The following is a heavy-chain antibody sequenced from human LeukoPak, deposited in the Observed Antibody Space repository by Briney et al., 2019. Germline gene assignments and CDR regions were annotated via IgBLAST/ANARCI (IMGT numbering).Heavy chain of an antibody. CDR1: GGSIGSGGYY. J-gene: IGHJ4*02. Sequence: PSQTLSLTCTVSGGSIGSGGYYWSWIRQHPGKGLEWIGYIYYSGSPYYNPSLKSRVTISVDTSKNQFSLKLSSVTAADTAVYYCARARYFDWSIDHWGQGTLVPVSS. V-gene: IGHV4-31*03. CDR2: IYYSGSP. CDR3: ARARYFDWSIDH. D-gene: IGHD3-9*01.